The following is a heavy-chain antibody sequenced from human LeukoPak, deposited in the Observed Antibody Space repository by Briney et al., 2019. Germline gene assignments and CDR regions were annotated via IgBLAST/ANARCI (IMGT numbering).Heavy chain of an antibody. Sequence: ASVKVSCKVSGYSLTELSMHWVRQTPGKGLEWMGGFDPEAGETIYAQKFQGRVTMTEDTSTDAAYMELSSLRSEDTAVFYCATWAGAVIVDKNGGVYWGQGTLVTVSS. J-gene: IGHJ4*02. D-gene: IGHD3-22*01. CDR3: ATWAGAVIVDKNGGVY. CDR2: FDPEAGET. CDR1: GYSLTELS. V-gene: IGHV1-24*01.